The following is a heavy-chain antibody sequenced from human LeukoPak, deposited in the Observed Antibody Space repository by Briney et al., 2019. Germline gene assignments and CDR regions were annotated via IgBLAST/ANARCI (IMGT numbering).Heavy chain of an antibody. V-gene: IGHV1-69*04. D-gene: IGHD2-2*02. J-gene: IGHJ4*02. CDR2: IIPIFAIP. CDR3: ATDGAQFCSTTRCNTHYFDD. CDR1: GGTFSSYA. Sequence: GSSVKVSCKASGGTFSSYAVNWVRQAPGQGLEWMGRIIPIFAIPNYAQKFQGRVTITADTSTRTAYMELSSLRSEDTAFYYCATDGAQFCSTTRCNTHYFDDWGQGTLVTVSS.